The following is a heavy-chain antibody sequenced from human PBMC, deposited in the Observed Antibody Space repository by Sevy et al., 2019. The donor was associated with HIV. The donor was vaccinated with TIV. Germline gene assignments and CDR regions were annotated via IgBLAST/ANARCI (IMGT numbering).Heavy chain of an antibody. CDR1: GFTFSSYV. Sequence: GGSLRLSCAASGFTFSSYVMHWVRQAPGKGLEWVALIWYEGTIKYYADSVKGRFTISRDNSKDILFLQMNSLTPEDTAVYYCARGGGYCGGDCYSIDYWGQGALVTVSS. V-gene: IGHV3-33*08. D-gene: IGHD2-21*02. J-gene: IGHJ4*02. CDR3: ARGGGYCGGDCYSIDY. CDR2: IWYEGTIK.